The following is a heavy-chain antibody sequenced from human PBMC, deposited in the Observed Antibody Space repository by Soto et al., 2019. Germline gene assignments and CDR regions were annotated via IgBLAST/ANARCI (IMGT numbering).Heavy chain of an antibody. CDR3: ALSSAPYYFDY. Sequence: GGSLRLSCAASGFTFDDYAMHWVRQAPGKGLEWVSGISWNSGSIGYADSVKGRFTISRDNAKNSLYLQMNSLRAEDTALYYCALSSAPYYFDYWGQGTLVTVSS. J-gene: IGHJ4*02. CDR2: ISWNSGSI. CDR1: GFTFDDYA. V-gene: IGHV3-9*01. D-gene: IGHD6-13*01.